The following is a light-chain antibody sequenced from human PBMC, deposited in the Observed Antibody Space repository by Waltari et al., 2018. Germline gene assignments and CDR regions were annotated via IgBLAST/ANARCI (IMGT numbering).Light chain of an antibody. CDR3: YSAAENNLL. J-gene: IGLJ2*01. V-gene: IGLV3-27*01. CDR1: ILAKKY. Sequence: SYELTQPSSVSVSPGQTATITCSGDILAKKYGRWFQQKSGQAHVLVIYKDNERPSGIPERCTGSSSGTTVTLTISGAQVEDEADYFCYSAAENNLLFGGGTKLTVL. CDR2: KDN.